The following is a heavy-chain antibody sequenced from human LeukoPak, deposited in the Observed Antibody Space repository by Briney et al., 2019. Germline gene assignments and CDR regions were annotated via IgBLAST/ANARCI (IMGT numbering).Heavy chain of an antibody. J-gene: IGHJ5*02. CDR1: GFTFSSYE. D-gene: IGHD4-11*01. V-gene: IGHV3-48*03. Sequence: PGGSLRLSRAASGFTFSSYEMNWVRQAPGKGLEWVSFITSSGNTMYYADSVKGRFTISRDNAKNSLYLQMNSLRADDTAVYCCARLRSKYWFDPWGQGTLVTVSS. CDR2: ITSSGNTM. CDR3: ARLRSKYWFDP.